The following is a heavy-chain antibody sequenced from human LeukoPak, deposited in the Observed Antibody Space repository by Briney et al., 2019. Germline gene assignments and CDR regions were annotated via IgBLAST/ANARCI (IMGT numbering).Heavy chain of an antibody. D-gene: IGHD1-20*01. V-gene: IGHV3-21*01. CDR3: ARDPPFIIGTTFFDY. CDR1: GFTFSSYS. CDR2: ISTSSTYI. Sequence: GGSLILSCAASGFTFSSYSMNWVRQAPGKGLEWVSSISTSSTYIYYADSVKGRFTISRDNAKNSLYLQMNSLRAEDTAVYYCARDPPFIIGTTFFDYWGQGTLVTVSS. J-gene: IGHJ4*02.